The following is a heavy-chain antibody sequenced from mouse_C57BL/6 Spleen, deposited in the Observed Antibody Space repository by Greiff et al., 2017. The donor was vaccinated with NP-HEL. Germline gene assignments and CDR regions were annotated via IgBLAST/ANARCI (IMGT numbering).Heavy chain of an antibody. CDR3: ARRATVVAHLDY. J-gene: IGHJ2*01. Sequence: EVQLQQSGAELVKPGASVKLSCTASGFNIKDYYMHWVKQRTEQGLEWIGRIDPEDGESKYAPKIKGKATITADTSSNTAYLQHSSLTSEDTAVYYCARRATVVAHLDYWGQSTTLTLSS. CDR2: IDPEDGES. CDR1: GFNIKDYY. V-gene: IGHV14-2*01. D-gene: IGHD1-1*01.